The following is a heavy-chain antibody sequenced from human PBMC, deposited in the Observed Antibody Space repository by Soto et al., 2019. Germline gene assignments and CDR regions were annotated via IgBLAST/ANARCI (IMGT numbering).Heavy chain of an antibody. CDR2: MNPDSGNT. V-gene: IGHV1-8*01. CDR1: AYTFSSYD. Sequence: QVQLVQSGAEVKKPGASVKISCKGSAYTFSSYDINWVRQATGQGLEWMGWMNPDSGNTVYAPKFQGRVAMTSNTSINTAYMELSARRSDDTAMYYCARDYRVGGSGTFDPWGQGTLVTVSS. CDR3: ARDYRVGGSGTFDP. D-gene: IGHD3-10*01. J-gene: IGHJ5*02.